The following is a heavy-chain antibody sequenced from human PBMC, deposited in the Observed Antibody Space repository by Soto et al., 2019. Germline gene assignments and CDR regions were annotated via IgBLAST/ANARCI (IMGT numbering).Heavy chain of an antibody. Sequence: GGSLRLSCAASGFTFSSYSMNWVRQAPGKGLEWVSSISSSSSYIYYADSVKGRFTISRDNAKNSLYLQMNSLRAEDTAVYYCARPVAYCGGDCYDAFDIWGQGTMVTVSS. CDR2: ISSSSSYI. J-gene: IGHJ3*02. CDR3: ARPVAYCGGDCYDAFDI. V-gene: IGHV3-21*01. D-gene: IGHD2-21*02. CDR1: GFTFSSYS.